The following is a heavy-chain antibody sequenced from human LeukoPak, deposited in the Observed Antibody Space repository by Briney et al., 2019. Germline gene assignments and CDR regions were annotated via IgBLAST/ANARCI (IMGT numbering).Heavy chain of an antibody. V-gene: IGHV3-7*01. CDR1: GFAFNTYW. CDR3: ARDTKGGYFDL. J-gene: IGHJ4*02. Sequence: GGSLRLSCAASGFAFNTYWMSWVRQAPGKGLGWLANIKEDGTRDYYVESVKCRFTISKDNAKTSLYLQLSSLRAEDTAVYYCARDTKGGYFDLWGQGTLVSVSS. CDR2: IKEDGTRD.